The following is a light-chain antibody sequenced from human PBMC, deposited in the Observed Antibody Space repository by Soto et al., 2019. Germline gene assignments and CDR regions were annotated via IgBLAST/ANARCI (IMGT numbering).Light chain of an antibody. CDR2: DAS. CDR1: QSISSW. Sequence: DIQMTQSPSTLSASVGDRVTITCRASQSISSWLAWYQQKPGKAPKLLIYDASSLXSGVPSRFSGSGSGTDFTLAISSLQPEDSATYYCLQDIDYPWTFGQGTKVDFK. V-gene: IGKV1-5*01. CDR3: LQDIDYPWT. J-gene: IGKJ1*01.